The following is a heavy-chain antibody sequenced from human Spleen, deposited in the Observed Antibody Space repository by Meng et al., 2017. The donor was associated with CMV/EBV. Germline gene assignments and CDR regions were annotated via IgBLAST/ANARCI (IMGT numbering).Heavy chain of an antibody. CDR3: ARDRLHYTGRFHYYYLAY. J-gene: IGHJ4*02. CDR1: GFTFSSYS. D-gene: IGHD2-8*02. CDR2: ISAGSMSI. V-gene: IGHV3-21*01. Sequence: GGSLRLSCAASGFTFSSYSMSWVRQAPGKGLEWISSISAGSMSIYYSDSVKGRFTISRDNARNSLDLQTNSLRVEDTAVYYCARDRLHYTGRFHYYYLAYWGQGTLVTVSS.